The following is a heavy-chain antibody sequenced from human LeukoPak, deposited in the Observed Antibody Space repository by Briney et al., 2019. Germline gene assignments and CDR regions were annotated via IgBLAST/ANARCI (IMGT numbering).Heavy chain of an antibody. CDR2: IYHSGST. CDR3: ARGSALRSWFDY. Sequence: SETLSLTCAVSGGSISSGGYSWSWIQQPPGKGLEWTGYIYHSGSTYYNPSLKSRVTISVDRSKNQFSLKLSSVTAADTAVYYCARGSALRSWFDYWGQGTLVTVSS. V-gene: IGHV4-30-2*01. CDR1: GGSISSGGYS. J-gene: IGHJ4*02. D-gene: IGHD1-26*01.